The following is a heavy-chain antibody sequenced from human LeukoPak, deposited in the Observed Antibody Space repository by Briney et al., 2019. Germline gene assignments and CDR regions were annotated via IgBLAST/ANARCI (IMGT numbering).Heavy chain of an antibody. CDR3: ATDQWGKITMVRGVTFDY. Sequence: ASVKVSCKASGHTFTGYYMHWVRQAPGQGLEWMGWINPNSGETIYAQKFQGRVTMTEDTSTDTAYMELSSLRSEDTAVYYCATDQWGKITMVRGVTFDYWGQGTLVTVSS. J-gene: IGHJ4*02. V-gene: IGHV1-2*02. CDR1: GHTFTGYY. CDR2: INPNSGET. D-gene: IGHD3-10*01.